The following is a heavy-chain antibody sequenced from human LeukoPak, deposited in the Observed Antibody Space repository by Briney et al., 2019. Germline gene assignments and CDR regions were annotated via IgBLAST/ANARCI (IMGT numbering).Heavy chain of an antibody. CDR1: GYTFTTYG. CDR3: ARTGSGSYPPDY. V-gene: IGHV1-18*01. CDR2: ISGYNDNT. J-gene: IGHJ4*02. Sequence: GASVKVSCKASGYTFTTYGISWVRQAPGQGLEWMGWISGYNDNTIYAQKFQGRVTMTTDTSTSTAYMELRSLRSDDTAVYFCARTGSGSYPPDYWGQGTLVTVSS. D-gene: IGHD3-10*01.